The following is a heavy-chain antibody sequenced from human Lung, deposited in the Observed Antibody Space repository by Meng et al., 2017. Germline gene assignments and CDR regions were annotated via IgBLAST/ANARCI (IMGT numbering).Heavy chain of an antibody. D-gene: IGHD4-11*01. J-gene: IGHJ4*02. CDR1: GGSVSDYY. CDR3: ARGPTTMAHDFDY. Sequence: QVQPQHGGAGPLKPSETLSLTCVGPGGSVSDYYWSWIRQPPGKGLEWIGEINHSGSTNYNPSLESRATISVDTSQNNLSLKLSSVTAADSAVYYCARGPTTMAHDFDYWGQGTLVTVSS. V-gene: IGHV4-34*01. CDR2: INHSGST.